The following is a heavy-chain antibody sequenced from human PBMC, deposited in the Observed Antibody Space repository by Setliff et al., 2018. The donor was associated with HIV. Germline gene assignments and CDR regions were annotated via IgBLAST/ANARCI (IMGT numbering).Heavy chain of an antibody. Sequence: SETLSLTCAVYGGSLSGHYWTWISQPPGEGLEWIGEINHSGKTNYNPSLKSRVTISVDTSKHQFSLKLNSVTAADTAVYYCARDQSDWFYWGQGTLVTVSS. CDR2: INHSGKT. CDR1: GGSLSGHY. CDR3: ARDQSDWFY. D-gene: IGHD3-3*01. J-gene: IGHJ4*02. V-gene: IGHV4-34*01.